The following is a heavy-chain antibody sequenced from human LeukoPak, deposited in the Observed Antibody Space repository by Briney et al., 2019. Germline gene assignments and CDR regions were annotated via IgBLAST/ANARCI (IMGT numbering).Heavy chain of an antibody. CDR2: IYSGGST. D-gene: IGHD2-2*01. CDR1: GFTLSSNY. Sequence: GGSLTLSCAASGFTLSSNYMSWVRQAPEKGLEWVSVIYSGGSTYYADSVKGRFTISRDNSKNTLYLQMNSLRAEDTAVYYCASGTTDIVVVPAALRNYYFDYWGQGTLVTVSS. J-gene: IGHJ4*02. CDR3: ASGTTDIVVVPAALRNYYFDY. V-gene: IGHV3-53*01.